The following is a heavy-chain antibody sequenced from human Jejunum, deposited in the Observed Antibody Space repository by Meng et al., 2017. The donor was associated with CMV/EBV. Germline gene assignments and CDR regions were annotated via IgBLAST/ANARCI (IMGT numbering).Heavy chain of an antibody. V-gene: IGHV4-59*01. CDR3: ARNKAGNWFDP. D-gene: IGHD1/OR15-1a*01. J-gene: IGHJ5*02. Sequence: CTVSGGSISSYYWSWIRQPPGKGLEWIGYIYYSGSTNYSPSLKSRVTISVDTSKNQFSLKLSSVTAADTAVYYCARNKAGNWFDPWGQGTLVTVSS. CDR2: IYYSGST. CDR1: GGSISSYY.